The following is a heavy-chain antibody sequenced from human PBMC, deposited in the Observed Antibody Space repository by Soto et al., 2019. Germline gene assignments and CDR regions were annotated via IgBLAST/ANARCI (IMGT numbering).Heavy chain of an antibody. D-gene: IGHD5-18*01. Sequence: PSETLSLTCAVYGGSFSGYYWSWIRQPPGKGLEWIGEINHSGSTNYNPSLKSRVTISVDTSKNQFSLKLSSVTAADTAVYYCASLFKLRGYSYGYPIDYWGQGTLVTVSS. V-gene: IGHV4-34*01. CDR1: GGSFSGYY. J-gene: IGHJ4*02. CDR3: ASLFKLRGYSYGYPIDY. CDR2: INHSGST.